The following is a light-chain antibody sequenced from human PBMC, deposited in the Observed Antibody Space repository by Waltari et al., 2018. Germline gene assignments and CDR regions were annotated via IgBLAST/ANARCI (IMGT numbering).Light chain of an antibody. CDR3: GSWDTNLNGWV. V-gene: IGLV1-44*01. Sequence: QSVLNQPPSASGTPGQRVSISCSGGSSNIGSNGVNWYQQSPGSAPKLLIYNSNKRPSGVPDHFSASKSGTSASLAIGGLRSEDEADFYCGSWDTNLNGWVFGGGTKVTVL. J-gene: IGLJ3*02. CDR2: NSN. CDR1: SSNIGSNG.